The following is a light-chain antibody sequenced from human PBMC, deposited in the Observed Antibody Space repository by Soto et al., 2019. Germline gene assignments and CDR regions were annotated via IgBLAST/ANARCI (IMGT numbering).Light chain of an antibody. CDR2: AVS. J-gene: IGLJ2*01. Sequence: QSVLTQPPSASGTPGQRVTISCSGGSSNIGSYTVNWYQQLPETAPKLLIYAVSGRPSGVPDRFSGSKSGNTASLTISGLQADDEADYYCCSYAGYYTLVFGGGTKLTVL. V-gene: IGLV1-44*01. CDR3: CSYAGYYTLV. CDR1: SSNIGSYT.